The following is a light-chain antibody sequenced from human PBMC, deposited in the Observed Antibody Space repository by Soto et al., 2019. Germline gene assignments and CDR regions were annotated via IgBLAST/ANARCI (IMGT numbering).Light chain of an antibody. V-gene: IGLV2-8*01. CDR1: SSDVGGYNY. Sequence: QSVLTQPPSASGSPGQSVAISCTGTSSDVGGYNYVSWYQQHPGKAPKLMIYEVNKRPSGVPDRFSGSKSGNTASLTISGLQAEDEADYYCSSFTASTNIVFGTGTKVTVL. CDR2: EVN. J-gene: IGLJ1*01. CDR3: SSFTASTNIV.